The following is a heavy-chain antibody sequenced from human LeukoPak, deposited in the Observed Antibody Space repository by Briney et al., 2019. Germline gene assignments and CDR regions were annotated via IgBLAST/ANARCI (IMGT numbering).Heavy chain of an antibody. J-gene: IGHJ6*04. V-gene: IGHV4-61*02. CDR3: AADYSNYVPEV. Sequence: PSQTLSLTCTVSGDSISRNSHYWCWIRQSAGKGLEWIGRLNPSGNINYNPSLKSRLTMSLDPSENRLSLNLTSVTAADTALYYCAADYSNYVPEVWGKGTTVIVSS. CDR2: LNPSGNI. D-gene: IGHD4-11*01. CDR1: GDSISRNSHY.